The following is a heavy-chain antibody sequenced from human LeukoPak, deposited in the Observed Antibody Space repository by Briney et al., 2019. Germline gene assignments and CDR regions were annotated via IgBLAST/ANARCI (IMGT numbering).Heavy chain of an antibody. CDR3: ARRSGRRYEY. Sequence: GGSLRLSCEASGFTFGSYEMNWVRHAPGKGLEWVSHISGGGEFTVYADAVKGRFTISRDNAKNSLYLQMNSLKVDDTGVYYCARRSGRRYEYWGQGVLVTVSP. V-gene: IGHV3-48*03. J-gene: IGHJ4*02. CDR2: ISGGGEFT. D-gene: IGHD5-24*01. CDR1: GFTFGSYE.